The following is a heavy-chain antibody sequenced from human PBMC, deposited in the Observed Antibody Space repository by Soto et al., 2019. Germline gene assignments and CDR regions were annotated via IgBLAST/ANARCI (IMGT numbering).Heavy chain of an antibody. CDR3: ARDPQQLVLSQYFDY. CDR1: GFTFSSYG. CDR2: ISYDGSNK. V-gene: IGHV3-30*03. Sequence: GGSLRLSCAASGFTFSSYGMHWVRQAPGRGLEWVAVISYDGSNKYYADSVKGRFTISRDNSKNTLYLQMNSLRAEDTAVYYCARDPQQLVLSQYFDYWGQGTLVTVSS. D-gene: IGHD6-6*01. J-gene: IGHJ4*02.